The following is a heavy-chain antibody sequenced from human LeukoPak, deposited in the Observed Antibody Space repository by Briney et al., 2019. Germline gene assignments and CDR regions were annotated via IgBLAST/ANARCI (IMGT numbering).Heavy chain of an antibody. D-gene: IGHD3-10*01. Sequence: GGSLRLSCAASGFTFSSYAMTWVRQAPGKGLEWVSAISAGGGATYYADSVKGRFTLSRDSSKNTLYLQMNGLRTEDTAVYYCAKVPGSGTYFPYYFDSWGQGTLVTVSS. CDR2: ISAGGGAT. V-gene: IGHV3-23*01. J-gene: IGHJ4*02. CDR1: GFTFSSYA. CDR3: AKVPGSGTYFPYYFDS.